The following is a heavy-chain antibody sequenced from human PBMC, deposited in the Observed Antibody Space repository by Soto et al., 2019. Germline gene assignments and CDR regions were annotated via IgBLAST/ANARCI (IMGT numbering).Heavy chain of an antibody. CDR2: INPNSGGT. V-gene: IGHV1-2*04. J-gene: IGHJ6*03. CDR3: ARANWGSSDYYYYMDV. Sequence: GASVKVSCKASGYTFTGYYMHWVRQAPGQGLEWMGWINPNSGGTNYAQKFQGWVTMTRDTSISTAYMELSRLRSDDTAVYYCARANWGSSDYYYYMDVWGKGTTVTVSS. D-gene: IGHD7-27*01. CDR1: GYTFTGYY.